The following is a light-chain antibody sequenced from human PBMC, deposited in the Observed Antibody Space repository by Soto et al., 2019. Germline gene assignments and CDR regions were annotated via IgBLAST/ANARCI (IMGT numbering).Light chain of an antibody. CDR1: QSISSW. V-gene: IGKV1-5*01. Sequence: DIQMTQSPSTLSASVGDRVTITCRASQSISSWLAWYQQKPGKAPKLLIYDASSLESGVPSRFSGSGSGTEFTLTLSSLQPDDVATYYCQQYAWTFGQGTKVEIK. CDR2: DAS. CDR3: QQYAWT. J-gene: IGKJ1*01.